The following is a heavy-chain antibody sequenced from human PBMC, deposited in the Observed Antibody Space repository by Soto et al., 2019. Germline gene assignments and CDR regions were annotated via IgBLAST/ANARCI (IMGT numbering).Heavy chain of an antibody. CDR2: VFYTGFT. CDR1: GGSISGSYYY. D-gene: IGHD1-20*01. Sequence: SETLSLTCAVSGGSISGSYYYWGWLRQSPGRGPEWIGSVFYTGFTSYNPSLESRVSVSVDTSKNQFSQKVSAVTAADTAVYYCASSQKGYNWNYFDHWGQGALVTVSP. V-gene: IGHV4-39*01. CDR3: ASSQKGYNWNYFDH. J-gene: IGHJ4*02.